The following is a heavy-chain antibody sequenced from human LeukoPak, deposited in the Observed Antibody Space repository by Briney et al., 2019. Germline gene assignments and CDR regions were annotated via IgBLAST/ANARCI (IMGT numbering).Heavy chain of an antibody. Sequence: PGGSLRLSCATSGFTFSSYAMSWVRQAPGKGLESVSAISGSGGSTYYADSVKGRFTISRDNYKNTLYLQMDSLRAEDTAVYYWAKDPRQYYSREWFEPWGQGTLVTVSS. D-gene: IGHD2-21*01. CDR2: ISGSGGST. V-gene: IGHV3-23*01. CDR1: GFTFSSYA. CDR3: AKDPRQYYSREWFEP. J-gene: IGHJ5*02.